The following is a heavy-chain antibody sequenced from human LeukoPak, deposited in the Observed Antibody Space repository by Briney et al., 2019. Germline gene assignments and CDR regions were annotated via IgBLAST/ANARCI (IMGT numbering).Heavy chain of an antibody. CDR2: ISGSAGST. D-gene: IGHD3-16*01. CDR1: GFTFSSYG. J-gene: IGHJ6*04. CDR3: ARSFDNYYYYHMDV. V-gene: IGHV3-23*01. Sequence: PGGSLRLSCAASGFTFSSYGMSWVRQAPGKGLEWVSGISGSAGSTYYADSVKGRFTSSRDKAKNSLYLQMNSLRAEDTAVYYCARSFDNYYYYHMDVWGKGTTVTISS.